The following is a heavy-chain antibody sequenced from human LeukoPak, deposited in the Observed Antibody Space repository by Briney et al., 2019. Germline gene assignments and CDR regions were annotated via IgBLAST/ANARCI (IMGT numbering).Heavy chain of an antibody. J-gene: IGHJ3*02. CDR1: RGTFSSYA. D-gene: IGHD6-13*01. V-gene: IGHV1-69*05. CDR2: IISIFGTA. Sequence: SVKVSCKASRGTFSSYAISWVRQAPGQGLEWMGGIISIFGTANYAQKFQGRVTITTDESTSTAYMELSSLRSEDTAVYYCARDLGSEAAADNVGVAFDIWGQGTMVTVSS. CDR3: ARDLGSEAAADNVGVAFDI.